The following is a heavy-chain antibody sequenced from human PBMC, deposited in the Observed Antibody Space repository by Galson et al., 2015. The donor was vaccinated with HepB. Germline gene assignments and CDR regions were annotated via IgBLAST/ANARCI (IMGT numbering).Heavy chain of an antibody. J-gene: IGHJ4*02. Sequence: SLRLSCATSGFTFSQSAMHWVRQAPGKGLEWVAVISYDGSYKYYVDSVKGRFTISRDDSKNTLYLQMNSLRTEDTAVYYCAKDPRMGATGYFDHWGQGALVTVSS. CDR1: GFTFSQSA. V-gene: IGHV3-30*18. CDR2: ISYDGSYK. CDR3: AKDPRMGATGYFDH. D-gene: IGHD3-9*01.